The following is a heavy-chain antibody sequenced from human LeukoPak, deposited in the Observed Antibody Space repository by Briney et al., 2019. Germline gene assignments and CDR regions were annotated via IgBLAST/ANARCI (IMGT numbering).Heavy chain of an antibody. V-gene: IGHV4-39*01. J-gene: IGHJ4*02. CDR2: IYYSGST. CDR1: GGSISSSSYY. CDR3: ARRCAGASCYFDY. Sequence: SETLSLTCTVSGGSISSSSYYWGWIRQPPGKGLEWIGSIYYSGSTYYNPSLKSRVTTSVDTSKNQFSLKLSSVTAADTAVYYCARRCAGASCYFDYWGQGTLVTVSS. D-gene: IGHD2-2*01.